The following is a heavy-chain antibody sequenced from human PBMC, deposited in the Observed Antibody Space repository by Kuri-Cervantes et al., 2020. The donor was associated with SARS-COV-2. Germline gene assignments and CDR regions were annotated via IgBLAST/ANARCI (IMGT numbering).Heavy chain of an antibody. CDR2: IYHSGST. CDR1: GGSISSGYY. Sequence: ESLKISCTVSGGSISSGYYWGWIRQPPGEGLEWIGSIYHSGSTYYNPSLKSRVTISVDTSKNQFSLKLSSVTAADTAVYYCATCIAAAGSYYFDYWGQGTLVTVSS. J-gene: IGHJ4*02. CDR3: ATCIAAAGSYYFDY. D-gene: IGHD6-13*01. V-gene: IGHV4-38-2*02.